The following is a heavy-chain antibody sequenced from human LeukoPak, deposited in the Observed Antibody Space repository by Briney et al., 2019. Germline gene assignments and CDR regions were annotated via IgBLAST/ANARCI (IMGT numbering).Heavy chain of an antibody. CDR1: GFTFSNYA. D-gene: IGHD5-12*01. J-gene: IGHJ4*02. CDR3: AKVERGYSGYDSTDY. Sequence: GGSLRLTCAGSGFTFSNYAMNWVRQAPGKGLEWVSSIRSNTDYADSVKGRFTISRDNSKNTLYLQMNSLRAEDTAVYYCAKVERGYSGYDSTDYWGQGTLVTVSS. CDR2: IRSNT. V-gene: IGHV3-23*01.